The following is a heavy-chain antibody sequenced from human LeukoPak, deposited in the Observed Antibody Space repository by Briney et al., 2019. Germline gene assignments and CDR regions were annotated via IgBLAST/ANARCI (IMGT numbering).Heavy chain of an antibody. Sequence: GGSLRLSCAASGFTFSSYAMHWVRQAPGKGLEWVAVISYDGSNKYYADSVKGRFTISRDNSKNTLYLQMNSLRAEDTAVYYCARDQYYYDSSGYFQDAFDIWGQGTMVTVSS. D-gene: IGHD3-22*01. J-gene: IGHJ3*02. CDR1: GFTFSSYA. CDR3: ARDQYYYDSSGYFQDAFDI. V-gene: IGHV3-30*04. CDR2: ISYDGSNK.